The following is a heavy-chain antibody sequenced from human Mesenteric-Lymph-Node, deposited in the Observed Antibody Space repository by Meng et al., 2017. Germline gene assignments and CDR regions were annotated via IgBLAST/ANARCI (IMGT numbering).Heavy chain of an antibody. CDR2: ISSSGSTI. V-gene: IGHV3-48*03. J-gene: IGHJ4*02. D-gene: IGHD6-13*01. CDR1: GFTFSSYE. Sequence: GGSLRLSCAASGFTFSSYEMNWVRQAPGKGLEWVSYISSSGSTIYYADSVKGRFTISRDNAKNSLYLQMNSLRAEDTAVYYCAREAPARWGQQQLAFWGRERVLGEYYFDYWGQGTRVTVSS. CDR3: AREAPARWGQQQLAFWGRERVLGEYYFDY.